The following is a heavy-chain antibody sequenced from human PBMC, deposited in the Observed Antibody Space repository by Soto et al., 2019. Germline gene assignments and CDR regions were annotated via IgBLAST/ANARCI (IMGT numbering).Heavy chain of an antibody. CDR1: GLPFSNYA. J-gene: IGHJ4*02. CDR2: ISASGYSA. Sequence: PGGSLRLSCAASGLPFSNYAMTWVRQAPGKGLEWVSIISASGYSAYYGGAVKGRFTTSRDNSRGTLYLQMNGLRAEDTAVYYCAKGDLLWDPFDLWGQGTLVTV. CDR3: AKGDLLWDPFDL. V-gene: IGHV3-23*01. D-gene: IGHD3-16*01.